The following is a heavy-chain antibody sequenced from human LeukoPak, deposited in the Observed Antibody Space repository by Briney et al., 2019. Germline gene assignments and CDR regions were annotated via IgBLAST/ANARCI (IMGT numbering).Heavy chain of an antibody. Sequence: GGPLRLSCAASGFTFSSYSMNWVRHAPGKGLEWVSYIISSSSYIYYADSVKGRFTISRDNAKNSLYLQMNSLRAEDTAVYYCARDPKVEVGFGETPPVDYWGQGTLVTVSS. D-gene: IGHD3-10*01. CDR3: ARDPKVEVGFGETPPVDY. V-gene: IGHV3-21*01. CDR1: GFTFSSYS. CDR2: IISSSSYI. J-gene: IGHJ4*02.